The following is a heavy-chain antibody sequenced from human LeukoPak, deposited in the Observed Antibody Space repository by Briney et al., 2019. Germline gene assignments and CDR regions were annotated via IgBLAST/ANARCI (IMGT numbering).Heavy chain of an antibody. D-gene: IGHD4-23*01. Sequence: GGSLRLSCAASGFTFSSYWMTWVRQAPGKGLEWVANIKRDGGEKYYVDSVKGRFTISRDNAKNSLYLQMNSLRAEDTAVYYCATCSYGGNSLAFDIWGQGTMVTVSS. CDR3: ATCSYGGNSLAFDI. CDR2: IKRDGGEK. CDR1: GFTFSSYW. J-gene: IGHJ3*02. V-gene: IGHV3-7*01.